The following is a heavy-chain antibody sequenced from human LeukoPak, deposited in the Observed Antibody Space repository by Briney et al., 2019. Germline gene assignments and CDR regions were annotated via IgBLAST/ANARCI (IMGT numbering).Heavy chain of an antibody. Sequence: GESLKISCKGSGYGFTTYWIAWVRQLSGKGLEWMGIIYPEESDTRYTPSFQGQVTISADKSISTAYLQWSRLKASDTAIYYCARGYSASWGYNWLDPWGQGTLVIVSS. D-gene: IGHD6-13*01. CDR1: GYGFTTYW. CDR2: IYPEESDT. V-gene: IGHV5-51*01. CDR3: ARGYSASWGYNWLDP. J-gene: IGHJ5*02.